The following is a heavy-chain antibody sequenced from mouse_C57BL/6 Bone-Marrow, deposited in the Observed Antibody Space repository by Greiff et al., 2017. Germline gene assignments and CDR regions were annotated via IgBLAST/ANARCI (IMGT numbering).Heavy chain of an antibody. J-gene: IGHJ1*03. V-gene: IGHV3-3*01. D-gene: IGHD1-1*01. Sequence: EVQLLESGPSLVRPSQTLSLTCTVTCFSINLDCYWIWIRQFPGNKLEYIWYTFYSVITYYTSYPESLTYLTPPPPKNQFSLKLSAVPTEDTATYYCARAVYYYGHFDVWGTGTTVTVSS. CDR2: TFYSVIT. CDR3: ARAVYYYGHFDV. CDR1: CFSINLDCY.